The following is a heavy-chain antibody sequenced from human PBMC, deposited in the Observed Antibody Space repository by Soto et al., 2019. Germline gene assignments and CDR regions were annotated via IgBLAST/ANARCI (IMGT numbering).Heavy chain of an antibody. CDR1: GFAFSSYA. Sequence: EVQLLESGGGLVQPGGSLRLSCAASGFAFSSYAMRWVRQAPGKRPELVSTINGNDGGTYDADSVKGRFSISRDNSKDTLFLQMNSRRAEDTAIYYCTILAAVQDYWGQGTLVIVSS. CDR3: TILAAVQDY. V-gene: IGHV3-23*01. J-gene: IGHJ4*02. CDR2: INGNDGGT. D-gene: IGHD6-13*01.